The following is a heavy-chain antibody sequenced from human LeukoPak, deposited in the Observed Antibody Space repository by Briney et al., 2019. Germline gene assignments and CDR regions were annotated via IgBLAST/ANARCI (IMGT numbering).Heavy chain of an antibody. Sequence: SETLSLTRTVSGGSISSYYWSWIRQPPGKGLEWIGYIYYSGSTNYNPSLKSRVTISVDTSKNQFSLKLSSVTAADTAVYYCAGRRDGYNYRYYWGQGTLVTVSS. D-gene: IGHD5-24*01. J-gene: IGHJ4*02. CDR3: AGRRDGYNYRYY. CDR1: GGSISSYY. V-gene: IGHV4-59*01. CDR2: IYYSGST.